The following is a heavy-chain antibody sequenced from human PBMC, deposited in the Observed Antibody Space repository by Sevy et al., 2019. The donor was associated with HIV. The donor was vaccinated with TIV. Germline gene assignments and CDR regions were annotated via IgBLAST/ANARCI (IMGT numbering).Heavy chain of an antibody. CDR3: ATLGGSYSYYYYGMDV. CDR2: IYYSGST. Sequence: SETLSLTCTVSGGSISSSSYYWGWIRQPPGKGLEWIGSIYYSGSTYYNPSLKRRVTISVDTSKNQFSLKLSSVTAADTAVYYCATLGGSYSYYYYGMDVWGQGTTVTVSS. J-gene: IGHJ6*02. V-gene: IGHV4-39*01. CDR1: GGSISSSSYY. D-gene: IGHD1-26*01.